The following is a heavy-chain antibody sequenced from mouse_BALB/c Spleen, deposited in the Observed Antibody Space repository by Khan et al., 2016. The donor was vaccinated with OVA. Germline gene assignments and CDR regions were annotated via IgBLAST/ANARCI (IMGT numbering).Heavy chain of an antibody. Sequence: VQLKESGGGLVQPGGSRKLSCAASGFTFSSFGMHWVRQAPEKGLEWVAYISSGSSTFYYTATVKGRFTISRDNPKNTLFLQMTSLRSEDTAMYYCARDSLLRLDYWGQGTTLTVSS. CDR3: ARDSLLRLDY. CDR1: GFTFSSFG. V-gene: IGHV5-17*02. D-gene: IGHD1-2*01. CDR2: ISSGSSTF. J-gene: IGHJ2*01.